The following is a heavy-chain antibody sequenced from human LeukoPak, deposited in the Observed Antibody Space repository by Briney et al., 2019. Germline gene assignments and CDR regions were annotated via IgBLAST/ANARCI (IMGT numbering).Heavy chain of an antibody. J-gene: IGHJ3*02. CDR3: ARQFVAAASGAFDI. CDR1: GGSISSHY. CDR2: IYYSGST. Sequence: SETLSLTCTVSGGSISSHYWSWIRQPPGKGLEWIGYIYYSGSTNYNPSLKSRVTISVDTSKNQFSLKLSSVTAADTAVYYCARQFVAAASGAFDIWGQGTMVTVSS. D-gene: IGHD6-13*01. V-gene: IGHV4-59*08.